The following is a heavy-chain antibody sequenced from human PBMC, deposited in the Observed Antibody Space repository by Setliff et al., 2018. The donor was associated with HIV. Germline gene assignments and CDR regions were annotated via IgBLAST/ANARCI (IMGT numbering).Heavy chain of an antibody. Sequence: SETLSLTCTVSGGSFSSYHWSWIRHRAGKGLEWIGHIYASGSTKYNPSLESRVTMSVDTSRTQFSLKLSSVTAADTAIYYCARPRGEYRSYDAFDIWGQGTVVTVSS. J-gene: IGHJ3*02. CDR3: ARPRGEYRSYDAFDI. V-gene: IGHV4-4*07. CDR2: IYASGST. CDR1: GGSFSSYH. D-gene: IGHD5-18*01.